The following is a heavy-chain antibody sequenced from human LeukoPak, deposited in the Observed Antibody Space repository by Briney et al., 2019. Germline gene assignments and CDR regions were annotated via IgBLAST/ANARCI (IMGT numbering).Heavy chain of an antibody. J-gene: IGHJ4*02. CDR2: ISSSSSYI. Sequence: PGGSLRLSCAASGFTFSSYSMNWVRQAPGKGLEWVSSISSSSSYIYYADSVKGRFTISRDNAKNSLYLQMNSLRAEDTAVYYCAREGRYSSGPGAFDYWGQGTLVTVSS. V-gene: IGHV3-21*01. CDR1: GFTFSSYS. CDR3: AREGRYSSGPGAFDY. D-gene: IGHD6-19*01.